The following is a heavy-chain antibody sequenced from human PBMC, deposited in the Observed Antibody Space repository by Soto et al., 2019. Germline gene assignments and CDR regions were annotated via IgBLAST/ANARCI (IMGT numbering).Heavy chain of an antibody. CDR1: GGSFSGYY. V-gene: IGHV4-34*01. Sequence: QVQLQQWGAGLLKPSETLSLTCAVYGGSFSGYYWSWIRQPPGKGLEWIGEINHSGSTNYNPSLKSRVTISVDTSKNKFSLKLSSVTAADTAVYYCARRIRITMVRRAPYYGMDVWGQGTTVTVSS. CDR3: ARRIRITMVRRAPYYGMDV. D-gene: IGHD3-10*01. J-gene: IGHJ6*02. CDR2: INHSGST.